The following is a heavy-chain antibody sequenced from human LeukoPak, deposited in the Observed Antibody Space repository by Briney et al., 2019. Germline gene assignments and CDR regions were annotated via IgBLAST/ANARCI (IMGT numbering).Heavy chain of an antibody. CDR1: GGSISSGGYY. D-gene: IGHD6-13*01. Sequence: PSETLSLTCTVSGGSISSGGYYWSWIRQPPGKGLEWIGYIYHSGSTYYNPSLKSRVTISVDRSKNQFSLKLSSVTAADTAVYYCARNNAAAGPTPADYWGQGTLVTVSS. V-gene: IGHV4-30-2*01. CDR2: IYHSGST. J-gene: IGHJ4*02. CDR3: ARNNAAAGPTPADY.